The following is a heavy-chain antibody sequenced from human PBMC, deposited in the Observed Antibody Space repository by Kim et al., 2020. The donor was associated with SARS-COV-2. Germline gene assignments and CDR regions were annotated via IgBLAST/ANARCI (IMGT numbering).Heavy chain of an antibody. V-gene: IGHV3-15*01. D-gene: IGHD4-17*01. CDR3: TTDDYGDLGLDY. CDR2: IKSKTDGGTT. J-gene: IGHJ4*02. CDR1: GFTFSNAW. Sequence: GGSLRLSCAASGFTFSNAWMSWVRQAPGKGLEWVGRIKSKTDGGTTDYAAPVKGRFTISRDDSKNTLYLQMNSLKTEDTAVYYCTTDDYGDLGLDYWGQGTLVTVSS.